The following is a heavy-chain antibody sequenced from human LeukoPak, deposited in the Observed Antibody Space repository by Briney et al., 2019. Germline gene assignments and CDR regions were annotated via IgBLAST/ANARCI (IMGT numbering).Heavy chain of an antibody. J-gene: IGHJ4*02. CDR3: ARYRSVTTGKRFFDY. CDR2: ISGGGGSI. CDR1: GFTFSSYA. V-gene: IGHV3-23*01. Sequence: PGGSLRLSCVASGFTFSSYAMSWVRQAPGKGLEWVSGISGGGGSIHYADSVKGRFTISRDNSMNTLYLQINSLRAEDTAVYYCARYRSVTTGKRFFDYWGQGTLVTVSS. D-gene: IGHD4-17*01.